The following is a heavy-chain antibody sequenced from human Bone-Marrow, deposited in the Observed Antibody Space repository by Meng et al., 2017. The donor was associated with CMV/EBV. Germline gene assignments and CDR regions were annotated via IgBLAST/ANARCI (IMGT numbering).Heavy chain of an antibody. V-gene: IGHV4-34*08. CDR3: APGFRSWSGSYSS. Sequence: VHLQQWGGGLLTPWGSLSPSCGFSGSTFSGYWSCVRQPPGEGGVWFGEITHSGSTNYNVSLKSRVTISIGTSKNQFSLKLSSVTATDTAVYYCAPGFRSWSGSYSSWGQGTLVTVSS. CDR1: GSTFSGY. D-gene: IGHD1-26*01. J-gene: IGHJ4*02. CDR2: ITHSGST.